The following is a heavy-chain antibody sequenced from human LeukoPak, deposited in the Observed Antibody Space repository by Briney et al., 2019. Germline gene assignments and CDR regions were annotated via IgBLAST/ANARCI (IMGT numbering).Heavy chain of an antibody. J-gene: IGHJ4*02. V-gene: IGHV3-66*01. CDR1: GFTVSSNY. Sequence: GGSLRLSCAASGFTVSSNYMTWVRQAPGKGLEWVSVIYSGGDTYYADSVKGRFTISRDNTKNTLYLQMNSLRAEDTAVYYCARDPYSSSGGGFDYWGQGTLVTVSS. CDR3: ARDPYSSSGGGFDY. D-gene: IGHD6-13*01. CDR2: IYSGGDT.